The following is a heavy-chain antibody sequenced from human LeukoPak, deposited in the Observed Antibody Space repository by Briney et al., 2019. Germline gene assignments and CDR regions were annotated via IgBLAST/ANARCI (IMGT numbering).Heavy chain of an antibody. Sequence: GGSLRLSCVASGFTFSSNWMHWVRQAPGKGLVWVSRINSDGSSTSYADSVKGRFTISRDNAKNTLYLQMNSLRAEDTAVYYCARETPDSSGWDWGQGTLVTVSS. CDR1: GFTFSSNW. V-gene: IGHV3-74*01. CDR3: ARETPDSSGWD. J-gene: IGHJ4*02. CDR2: INSDGSST. D-gene: IGHD6-19*01.